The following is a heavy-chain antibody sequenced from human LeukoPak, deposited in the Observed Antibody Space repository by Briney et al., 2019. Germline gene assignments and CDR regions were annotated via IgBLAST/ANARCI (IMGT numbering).Heavy chain of an antibody. CDR1: GFTFDDYA. Sequence: GRSLRLSCPASGFTFDDYAMHWARQAPGKGLQWVSSINWNSDSIGYADSVKGRFTISRDNAKNSLYLQMDSLRPEDTAFYYCAKANSGSYYGDFDYWGQGTLVTVPS. CDR3: AKANSGSYYGDFDY. CDR2: INWNSDSI. J-gene: IGHJ4*02. D-gene: IGHD1-26*01. V-gene: IGHV3-9*01.